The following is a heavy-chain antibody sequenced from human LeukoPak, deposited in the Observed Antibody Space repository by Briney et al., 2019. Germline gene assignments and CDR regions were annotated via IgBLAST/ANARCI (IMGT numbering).Heavy chain of an antibody. V-gene: IGHV4-34*01. J-gene: IGHJ6*02. D-gene: IGHD2-15*01. CDR3: NRYYGMDV. Sequence: SETLSLTCAVYGGSFSGYYWSWIRQPPGKGLEWIGEINHSGSTNYNPSLKSRVTISVDTSKNQFSPKLSSVTAAAKVVVAANRYYGMDVWGQGTTVTVSS. CDR2: INHSGST. CDR1: GGSFSGYY.